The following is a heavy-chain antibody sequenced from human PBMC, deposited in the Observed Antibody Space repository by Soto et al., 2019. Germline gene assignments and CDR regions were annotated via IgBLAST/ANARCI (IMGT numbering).Heavy chain of an antibody. CDR1: GFTFRSYA. D-gene: IGHD6-13*01. CDR2: ISYDGTNK. V-gene: IGHV3-30*01. CDR3: ARGDSNSWSDF. J-gene: IGHJ4*02. Sequence: GGSLRPSCAASGFTFRSYAMDWVRQAPGKGLEWVAVISYDGTNKYYADSVKGRFTISRDNSKNTLSLQMNSLRPEDTAVYYCARGDSNSWSDFWCQGTLVTVSS.